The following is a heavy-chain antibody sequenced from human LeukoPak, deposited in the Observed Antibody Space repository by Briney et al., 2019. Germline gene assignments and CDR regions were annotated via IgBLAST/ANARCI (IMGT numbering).Heavy chain of an antibody. CDR2: IYTSGST. V-gene: IGHV4-61*02. CDR1: GGSISSGSYY. D-gene: IGHD6-19*01. CDR3: SRALYSSGYYYYMDV. Sequence: SETLSLTCTVYGGSISSGSYYWSWIRQPAGKGLEWIGRIYTSGSTNYNPSLKSRVTISVDTSKNQFSLKLSSVTAADTAVYYCSRALYSSGYYYYMDVWGKGTTVTVSS. J-gene: IGHJ6*03.